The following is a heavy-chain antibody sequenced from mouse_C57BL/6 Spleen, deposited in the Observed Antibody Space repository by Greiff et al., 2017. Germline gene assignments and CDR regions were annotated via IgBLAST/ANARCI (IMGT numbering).Heavy chain of an antibody. D-gene: IGHD2-14*01. CDR1: GFTFSDYY. CDR2: INYDGSST. J-gene: IGHJ4*01. V-gene: IGHV5-16*01. Sequence: EVNVVESEGGLVQPGSSMKLSCTASGFTFSDYYMAWVRQVPEKGLEWVANINYDGSSTYYLDSLKSRFIISRDNAKNILYLQMSSLKSEDTATYYCARDNYRYYAMDYWGQGTSVTVSS. CDR3: ARDNYRYYAMDY.